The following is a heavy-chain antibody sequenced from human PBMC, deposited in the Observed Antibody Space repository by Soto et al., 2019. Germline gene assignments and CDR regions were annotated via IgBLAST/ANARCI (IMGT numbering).Heavy chain of an antibody. CDR1: GYTFTTYA. Sequence: ASVKVSCKASGYTFTTYAIHWVRQAPRQGLEWMGWINTGNGNTKFSQKFQGRVTITSDTSATTAYMELSSPTSEDTAIYYCARDLTTVTHPFDYWGQGTLVTVSS. CDR2: INTGNGNT. J-gene: IGHJ4*01. CDR3: ARDLTTVTHPFDY. V-gene: IGHV1-3*04. D-gene: IGHD4-17*01.